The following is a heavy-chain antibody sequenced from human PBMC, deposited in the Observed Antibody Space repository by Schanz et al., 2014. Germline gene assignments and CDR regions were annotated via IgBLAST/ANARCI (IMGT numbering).Heavy chain of an antibody. CDR3: ARGGYSSGWYDRDIAHCDY. CDR1: GYTFTNFF. CDR2: INPIGGST. D-gene: IGHD6-19*01. J-gene: IGHJ4*02. Sequence: QVHLVQSGAEVHKPGASLKISCKASGYTFTNFFLHWVRQAPGQGLEWMGIINPIGGSTTYAQKFRGRVTMTRDTSTSTAYMELRSLRSDDTAVYYCARGGYSSGWYDRDIAHCDYWGQGTLVTVSS. V-gene: IGHV1-46*01.